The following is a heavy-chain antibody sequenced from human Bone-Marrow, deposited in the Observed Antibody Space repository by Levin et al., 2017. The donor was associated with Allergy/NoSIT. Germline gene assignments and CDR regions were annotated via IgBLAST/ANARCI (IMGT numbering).Heavy chain of an antibody. CDR2: IWFDGSNK. V-gene: IGHV3-33*01. Sequence: GGSLRLPCAASGFTFSSFGMHWVRQAPGKGLEWVAFIWFDGSNKNYEDSVKGRFTISRDNSKNTLYLQMNSLTAEDTAVYYCARDLGSSRWVDYWGQGTLVTVSS. CDR3: ARDLGSSRWVDY. J-gene: IGHJ4*02. CDR1: GFTFSSFG. D-gene: IGHD1-26*01.